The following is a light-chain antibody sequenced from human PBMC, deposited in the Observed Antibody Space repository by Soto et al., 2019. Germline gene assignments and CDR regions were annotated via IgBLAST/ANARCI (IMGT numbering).Light chain of an antibody. CDR3: QQYKSYSRS. Sequence: DIKMTQSPSTLSASVGDRVTITCRASQSISSWLAWYQQKPGKAPNLLMYAASRLKSGVPSRFSGSGSVTEFTLAISSLQPDDFATYYCQQYKSYSRSFGQGTKVEIK. V-gene: IGKV1-5*01. CDR1: QSISSW. CDR2: AAS. J-gene: IGKJ1*01.